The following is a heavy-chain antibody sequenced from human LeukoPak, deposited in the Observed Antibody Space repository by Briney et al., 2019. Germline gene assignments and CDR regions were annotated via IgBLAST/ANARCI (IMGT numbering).Heavy chain of an antibody. V-gene: IGHV3-7*01. Sequence: GGSLRLSCAASGFTFSNYWMSWVRQAPGKGLEWAANIKQDGSDKYYVDSVKGRFTISRDNAKNSLYLQMNSLRVEDTAVYYCARGGAARPDFWGQGTLVTASS. CDR3: ARGGAARPDF. J-gene: IGHJ4*02. CDR2: IKQDGSDK. D-gene: IGHD6-6*01. CDR1: GFTFSNYW.